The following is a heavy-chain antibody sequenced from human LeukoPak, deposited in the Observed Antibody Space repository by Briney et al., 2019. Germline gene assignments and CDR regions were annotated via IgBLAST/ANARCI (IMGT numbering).Heavy chain of an antibody. CDR2: IKQDGSEK. D-gene: IGHD3-10*01. V-gene: IGHV3-7*01. CDR1: GFTFSSYW. Sequence: PGGSLRLSCAASGFTFSSYWMSWVRQAPGKGLEWVANIKQDGSEKYYVDSVKGRFTISRDNAKNSLYLQMNSLRAEDTAVYYCAREGLWFGESTYYYYYGMDVWGQGTTVTVSS. CDR3: AREGLWFGESTYYYYYGMDV. J-gene: IGHJ6*02.